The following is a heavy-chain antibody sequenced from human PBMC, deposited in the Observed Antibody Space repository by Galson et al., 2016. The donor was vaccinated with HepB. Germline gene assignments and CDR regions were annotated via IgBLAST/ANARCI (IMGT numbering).Heavy chain of an antibody. CDR1: GFTLRDHY. CDR3: VRSGGRNCYLDD. CDR2: SRDQARGHTT. V-gene: IGHV3-72*01. Sequence: SLRLSCAASGFTLRDHYMDWVRQAPGRRLEWIGRSRDQARGHTTVYAESVKGRFSISRDDSKNSLYLEMNSLKTEDTALYSWVRSGGRNCYLDDWGQGTLVVVSS. J-gene: IGHJ4*02. D-gene: IGHD3-10*01.